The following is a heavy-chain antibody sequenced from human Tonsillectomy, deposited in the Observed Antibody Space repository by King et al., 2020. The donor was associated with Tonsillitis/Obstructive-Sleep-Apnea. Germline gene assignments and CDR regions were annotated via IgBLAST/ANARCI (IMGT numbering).Heavy chain of an antibody. CDR3: ARGGSWYDGSVGGGTDVNWFDP. CDR2: INHSGST. CDR1: GGSFSGYY. J-gene: IGHJ5*02. D-gene: IGHD6-13*01. V-gene: IGHV4-34*01. Sequence: VQLQQWGAGLLKPSETLSLTCAVYGGSFSGYYWSWIRQPPGKGLEWIGEINHSGSTNYNPSLKSRVTISVDTSKNQFSLKLSSVTAADTAVYYCARGGSWYDGSVGGGTDVNWFDPWGQGTLVTVSS.